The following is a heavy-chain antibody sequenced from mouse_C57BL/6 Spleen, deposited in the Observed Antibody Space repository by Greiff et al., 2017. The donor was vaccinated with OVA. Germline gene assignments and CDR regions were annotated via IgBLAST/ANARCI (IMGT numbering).Heavy chain of an antibody. J-gene: IGHJ4*01. V-gene: IGHV5-17*01. Sequence: EVKLVESGGGLVKPGGSLKLSCAASGFTFSDYGMHWVRQAPEKGLEWVAYISSGSSTIYYADTVKGRFTISRDNAKNTLFLQMTSLRSEDTAMYYCARIDGYYAMDYWGQGTSVTVSS. D-gene: IGHD2-3*01. CDR2: ISSGSSTI. CDR3: ARIDGYYAMDY. CDR1: GFTFSDYG.